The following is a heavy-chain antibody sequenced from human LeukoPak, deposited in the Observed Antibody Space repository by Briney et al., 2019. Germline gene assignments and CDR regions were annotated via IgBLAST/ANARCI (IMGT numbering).Heavy chain of an antibody. CDR1: GGPFSGYY. V-gene: IGHV4-34*01. D-gene: IGHD6-13*01. CDR3: ARVRYSSSWYTWGRYYYYYYMDV. Sequence: SETLSLTCAVYGGPFSGYYWSWIRQPPGKGLEWIGEINHSGSTNYNPSLKSRVTISVDTSKNQFSLKLSSVTAADTAVYYCARVRYSSSWYTWGRYYYYYYMDVWGKGTTVTVSS. CDR2: INHSGST. J-gene: IGHJ6*03.